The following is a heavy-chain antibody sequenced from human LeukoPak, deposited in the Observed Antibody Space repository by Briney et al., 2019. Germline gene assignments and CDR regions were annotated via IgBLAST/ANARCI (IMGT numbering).Heavy chain of an antibody. CDR1: GYSISSGYY. V-gene: IGHV4-38-2*02. J-gene: IGHJ5*02. Sequence: SETLSLTYTVSGYSISSGYYWGWIRPPPGKGLEWIGSIYHSGSTYYNPSLKSRVTISVDTSKNQFSLKLSSVTAADTAVYYCARDYKVLNGFVPREVGATGGWFDPWGQGTLVTVSS. CDR3: ARDYKVLNGFVPREVGATGGWFDP. CDR2: IYHSGST. D-gene: IGHD1-26*01.